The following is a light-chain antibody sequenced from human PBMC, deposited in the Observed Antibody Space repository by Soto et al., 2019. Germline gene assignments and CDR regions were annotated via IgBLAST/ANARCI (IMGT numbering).Light chain of an antibody. J-gene: IGKJ5*01. CDR1: QSVSSNY. Sequence: EIVLTQSPGTLSLSPGERATLSCRASQSVSSNYLAWYQQKPGQAPRFLIYGASKRATGIPDRFSGSGSGTDFTLTISRLEPEDFAVYYCQQYGSSPPITFSQGTRLETK. CDR3: QQYGSSPPIT. CDR2: GAS. V-gene: IGKV3-20*01.